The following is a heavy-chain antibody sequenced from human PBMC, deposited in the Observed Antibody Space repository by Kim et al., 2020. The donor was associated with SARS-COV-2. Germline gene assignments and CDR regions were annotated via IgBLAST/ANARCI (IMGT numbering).Heavy chain of an antibody. D-gene: IGHD3-3*01. J-gene: IGHJ4*02. CDR1: GGSISSSSYY. CDR3: ARHVRTYYDFWSGYSAGESYYFDY. Sequence: SETLSLTCTVSGGSISSSSYYWGWIRQPPGKGLEWIGSIYYSGSTYYNPSLKSRVTISVDTSKNQFSLKLSSVTAADTAVYYCARHVRTYYDFWSGYSAGESYYFDYWGQGTLVTVSS. CDR2: IYYSGST. V-gene: IGHV4-39*01.